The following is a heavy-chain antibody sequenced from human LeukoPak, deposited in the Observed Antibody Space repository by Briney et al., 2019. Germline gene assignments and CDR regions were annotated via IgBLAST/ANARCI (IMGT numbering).Heavy chain of an antibody. J-gene: IGHJ4*02. CDR2: ISSSGSTI. V-gene: IGHV3-48*03. D-gene: IGHD3-22*01. Sequence: PGGSLRLSCAASGFTFSSYEMIWVRQAPGKGLEWVSYISSSGSTIYYADSVKGRFTISRDNAKNSLYLQMNSLRAEDTAVYYCAREGAYYYDSSGYYPDWGQGTLVTVSS. CDR3: AREGAYYYDSSGYYPD. CDR1: GFTFSSYE.